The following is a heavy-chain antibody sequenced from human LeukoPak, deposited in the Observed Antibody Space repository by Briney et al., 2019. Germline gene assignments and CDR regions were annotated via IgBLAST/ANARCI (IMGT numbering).Heavy chain of an antibody. J-gene: IGHJ4*02. CDR1: GGSISSYY. CDR3: ARYSGSYSYHFDY. D-gene: IGHD1-26*01. CDR2: ISYSGST. V-gene: IGHV4-59*01. Sequence: SETLSLTCTVSGGSISSYYWSWLRQPPGRGPEWIGYISYSGSTNYNPSLKGRVTISIDTSKNQFSLRLTSVTAADTAVYYCARYSGSYSYHFDYWGQGTLVTVSS.